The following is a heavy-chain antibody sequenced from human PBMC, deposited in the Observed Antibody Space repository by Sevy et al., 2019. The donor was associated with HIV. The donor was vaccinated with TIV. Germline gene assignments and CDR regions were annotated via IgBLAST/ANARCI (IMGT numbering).Heavy chain of an antibody. J-gene: IGHJ4*02. CDR2: ISYDGSNK. Sequence: GGSLRLSCAASGFTFSSYGMHWVRQAPGKGLEWVAVISYDGSNKYYADSVKGRFTISRDNSKNTLYLQMNSLRAEDTAVYYCGRQESAYCGGDCGDYWGQGTLAPSPQ. V-gene: IGHV3-30*03. CDR3: GRQESAYCGGDCGDY. CDR1: GFTFSSYG. D-gene: IGHD2-21*02.